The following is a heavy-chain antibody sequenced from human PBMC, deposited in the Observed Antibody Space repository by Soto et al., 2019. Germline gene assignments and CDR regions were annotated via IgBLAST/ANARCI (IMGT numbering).Heavy chain of an antibody. D-gene: IGHD3-22*01. J-gene: IGHJ3*01. CDR3: AKTSSNGGYILDDAFDV. CDR2: ISGRGGST. Sequence: EVQLLESGGGLVQPGGSLRLSCAGSGFTFSSYAMSWVRQAPGKGLEWVSAISGRGGSTYYADSVKGRFTISRDNSKSTLYLQMNSLRAEDTAVYYCAKTSSNGGYILDDAFDVWGQGTMVTVSS. CDR1: GFTFSSYA. V-gene: IGHV3-23*01.